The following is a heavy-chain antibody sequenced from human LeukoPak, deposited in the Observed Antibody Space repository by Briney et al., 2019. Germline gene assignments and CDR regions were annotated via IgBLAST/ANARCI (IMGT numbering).Heavy chain of an antibody. Sequence: SETLSLTCTVSGGSISSYYWSWIRQPPGKGLEWIGYIYYSGSTNYNPSLKSRVTISVDTSKNQFSLKLSSVTAADTAVYYCARGGYCSSTSCYNSWFDPWGQGTLVTVSS. CDR3: ARGGYCSSTSCYNSWFDP. D-gene: IGHD2-2*02. J-gene: IGHJ5*02. V-gene: IGHV4-59*12. CDR2: IYYSGST. CDR1: GGSISSYY.